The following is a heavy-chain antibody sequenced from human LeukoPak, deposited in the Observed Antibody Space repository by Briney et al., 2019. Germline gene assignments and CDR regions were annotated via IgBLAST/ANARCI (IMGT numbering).Heavy chain of an antibody. D-gene: IGHD2-15*01. V-gene: IGHV4-59*01. CDR2: IYYSGST. CDR3: ASGVCSGGSCYSLD. CDR1: GGSISSCY. J-gene: IGHJ4*02. Sequence: SETLSLTCTLSGGSISSCYWNWIRQPPGKGLEWIGYIYYSGSTNSNPSLKSRVTISVDMSKNQFSLKLSSETAADTAVYYCASGVCSGGSCYSLDWGQGTLVTVSS.